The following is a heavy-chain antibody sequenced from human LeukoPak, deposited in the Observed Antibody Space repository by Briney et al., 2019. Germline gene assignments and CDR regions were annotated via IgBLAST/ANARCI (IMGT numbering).Heavy chain of an antibody. CDR3: ARDRPGYSGYDAIFWYYYGMDV. V-gene: IGHV1-18*04. CDR2: ISAYNGNT. D-gene: IGHD5-12*01. J-gene: IGHJ6*02. Sequence: ASVKVSCKASGYTFTGYYMHWVRQAPGQGLEWMGWISAYNGNTNYAQKLQGRVTMTTDTSTSTAYMELRSLRSDDTAVYYCARDRPGYSGYDAIFWYYYGMDVWGQGTTVTVSS. CDR1: GYTFTGYY.